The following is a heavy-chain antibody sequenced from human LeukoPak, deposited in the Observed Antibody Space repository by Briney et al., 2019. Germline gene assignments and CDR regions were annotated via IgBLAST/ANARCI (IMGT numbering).Heavy chain of an antibody. CDR2: INWNSNDM. CDR1: GFIFDDYG. D-gene: IGHD3-10*01. Sequence: SLRLSCAASGFIFDDYGMHWVRQAPGKGLEWVSGINWNSNDMAYADSVKGRFTISRDNGKNSLYLQMNSLRTEDTALYHCTKGPRGRMFRGDPEYFQHWGQGTLVTVSS. CDR3: TKGPRGRMFRGDPEYFQH. J-gene: IGHJ1*01. V-gene: IGHV3-9*01.